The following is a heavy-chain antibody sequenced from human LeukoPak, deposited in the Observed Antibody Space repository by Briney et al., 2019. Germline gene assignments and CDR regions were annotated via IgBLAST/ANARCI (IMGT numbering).Heavy chain of an antibody. CDR1: GFIFSSYG. CDR3: AKEAPYCSGGSCYPPYFDY. CDR2: ISYDGSNK. D-gene: IGHD2-15*01. Sequence: GGSLRLSCAASGFIFSSYGMHWVRQAPGKGLEWVAVISYDGSNKYYADSVKGRFTISRDNSKNTLYLQMNSLRAEDTAVYYCAKEAPYCSGGSCYPPYFDYWGQGTLVTVSS. J-gene: IGHJ4*02. V-gene: IGHV3-30*18.